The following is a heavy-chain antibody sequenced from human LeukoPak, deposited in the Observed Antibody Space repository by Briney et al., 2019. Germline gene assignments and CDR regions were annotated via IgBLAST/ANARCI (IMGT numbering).Heavy chain of an antibody. CDR3: ARAAPYYDILTGYYRRDFDY. CDR2: ISTYNGNT. J-gene: IGHJ4*02. Sequence: ASVKVSCKASDYPFTNYGISWVRQAPGQGLEWMGWISTYNGNTIYAQKFQGTVTMTTDTSTSTAYMELRSLRSDDTAVYYCARAAPYYDILTGYYRRDFDYWGQGTLVTVSS. D-gene: IGHD3-9*01. V-gene: IGHV1-18*01. CDR1: DYPFTNYG.